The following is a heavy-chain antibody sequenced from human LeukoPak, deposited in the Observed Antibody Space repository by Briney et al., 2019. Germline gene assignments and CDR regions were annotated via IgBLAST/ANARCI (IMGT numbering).Heavy chain of an antibody. V-gene: IGHV1-24*01. CDR3: ATGYSYGQDAFDI. D-gene: IGHD5-18*01. CDR2: FDPEDGET. J-gene: IGHJ3*02. Sequence: ASVKVSCKVSGYTLTELSMHWVRQAPGKGLEWMGGFDPEDGETIYAQKFQGRVTMTEDTSTDTAYVELSSLRSEDTAVYYCATGYSYGQDAFDIWGQGTMVTVSS. CDR1: GYTLTELS.